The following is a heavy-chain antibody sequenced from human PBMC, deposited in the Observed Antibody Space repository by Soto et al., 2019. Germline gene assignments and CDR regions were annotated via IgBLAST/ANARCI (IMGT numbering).Heavy chain of an antibody. D-gene: IGHD3-10*01. CDR2: INAGNGNT. J-gene: IGHJ4*02. Sequence: QVQLVQSGAEEKKPGASVKVSCKASGYTFTSYAMHWVRQAPGQRLAWMGWINAGNGNTKYSQKFQGRVTITRDTSASTAYMGLSSLRSEDTAVYYCASSAPVLLWFGESRPFDYWGQGTLVTVSS. V-gene: IGHV1-3*05. CDR1: GYTFTSYA. CDR3: ASSAPVLLWFGESRPFDY.